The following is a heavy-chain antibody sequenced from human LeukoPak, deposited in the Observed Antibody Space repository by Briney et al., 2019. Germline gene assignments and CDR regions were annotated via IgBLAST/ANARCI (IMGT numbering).Heavy chain of an antibody. D-gene: IGHD1-1*01. CDR2: IYPGDSDT. J-gene: IGHJ5*02. V-gene: IGHV5-51*01. CDR3: ARRWNDVGWFDP. Sequence: GASLEISCKGSGYSFTSYWIGWVRQMPGKGLEWMGIIYPGDSDTRYSPSFQGQVTFSADKSISTAYLQWSSLKASDTAMYYCARRWNDVGWFDPWGQGTLVTVSS. CDR1: GYSFTSYW.